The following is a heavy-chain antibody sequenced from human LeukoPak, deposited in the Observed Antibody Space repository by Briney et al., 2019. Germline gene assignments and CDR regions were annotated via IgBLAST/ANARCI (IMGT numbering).Heavy chain of an antibody. D-gene: IGHD1-20*01. J-gene: IGHJ4*02. CDR1: GSSLASSGVC. V-gene: IGHV2-70*11. CDR3: ARVLITGSTHYFDY. CDR2: IDWDDDE. Sequence: SGPTLVNPTQTLTPTCTISGSSLASSGVCVSWIRHPPGKALESLARIDWDDDEYSSTSLKTRLTISKDTSKNQVVLIMTNMDPVDSATYYCARVLITGSTHYFDYWGQGTLVTVSS.